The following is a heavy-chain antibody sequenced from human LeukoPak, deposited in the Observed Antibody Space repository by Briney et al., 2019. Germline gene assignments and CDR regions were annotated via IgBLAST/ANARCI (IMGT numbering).Heavy chain of an antibody. CDR3: ARVSAITNAKPFDY. V-gene: IGHV1-69*13. CDR1: GGTFSSYA. J-gene: IGHJ4*02. CDR2: IIPIFGTA. Sequence: ASVKVSCKASGGTFSSYAISWVRQAPGQGLEWMGGIIPIFGTANYAQKFQGRVTITADESTSTAYMELSSLRSEDTAVYYCARVSAITNAKPFDYWGQGTLVTVSS. D-gene: IGHD2-2*01.